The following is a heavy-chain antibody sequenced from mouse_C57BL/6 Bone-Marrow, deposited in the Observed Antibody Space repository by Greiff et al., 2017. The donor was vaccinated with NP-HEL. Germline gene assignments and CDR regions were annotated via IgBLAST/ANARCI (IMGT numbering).Heavy chain of an antibody. J-gene: IGHJ4*01. Sequence: QVQLQQPGAELVKPGASVKVSCKASGYTFTSYWMHWVKQRPGQGLEWIGRIHPSDSDTNYNQKFKGKATLTVDTSSSTAYMQLSSLTSEDAAVYYCAISPNYYGSREGYAMDYWGQGTSVTVSS. V-gene: IGHV1-74*01. CDR1: GYTFTSYW. D-gene: IGHD1-1*01. CDR3: AISPNYYGSREGYAMDY. CDR2: IHPSDSDT.